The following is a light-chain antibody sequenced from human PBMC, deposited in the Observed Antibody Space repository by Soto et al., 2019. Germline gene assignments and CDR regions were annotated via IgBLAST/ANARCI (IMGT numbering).Light chain of an antibody. J-gene: IGKJ5*01. Sequence: EIVLTQSPGTLSLSPGERATLSYRASQSVSNNYLAWYQQKPGQAPRLLIYGASNRATGIPDRFSGSGSGTDFTLTISSLEPEDFAVYYCQQRSNWPPSITFGQGTRLEIK. CDR1: QSVSNNY. CDR3: QQRSNWPPSIT. V-gene: IGKV3D-20*02. CDR2: GAS.